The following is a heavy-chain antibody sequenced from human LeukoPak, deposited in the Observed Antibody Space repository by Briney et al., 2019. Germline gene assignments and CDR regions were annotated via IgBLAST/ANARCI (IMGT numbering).Heavy chain of an antibody. CDR2: IYHKTGGT. CDR1: GYSFADYY. V-gene: IGHV1-2*02. D-gene: IGHD7-27*01. CDR3: ARSHIRWGYRHFDF. Sequence: ASVKVSCKASGYSFADYYIHWVRQTHGQGLEWMGWIYHKTGGTNYAQQFQGRVTMAADTSSSPEYMELRGLPSGDTALFFCARSHIRWGYRHFDFWGQGTLLTVSS. J-gene: IGHJ4*02.